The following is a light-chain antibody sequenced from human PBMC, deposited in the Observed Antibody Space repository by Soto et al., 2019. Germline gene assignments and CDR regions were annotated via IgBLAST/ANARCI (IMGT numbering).Light chain of an antibody. Sequence: EIVLTQSPATLSLSPGERATLSCRASQSVSSYLAWYQQKPGQAPRLLIYGASNRATDIPARFSGSGSGTGFTLTISSLESEEFAVYYCQQRGNWPRTFGQGTKLEIK. CDR3: QQRGNWPRT. CDR1: QSVSSY. V-gene: IGKV3-11*01. J-gene: IGKJ2*01. CDR2: GAS.